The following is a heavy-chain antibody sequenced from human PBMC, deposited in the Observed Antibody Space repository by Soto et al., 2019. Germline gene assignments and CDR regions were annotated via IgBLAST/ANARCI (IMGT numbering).Heavy chain of an antibody. CDR3: VRDRGDVWGNYPKRAPKFDS. CDR2: IYHSGSA. J-gene: IGHJ4*02. V-gene: IGHV4-4*02. D-gene: IGHD3-16*01. Sequence: SETLSLTCTVSGGYITSENWWSWVRQPPGKGLEWIGEIYHSGSANYNPSLKSRATISLDKSKSQFSLKLTSVTAADKAIYYCVRDRGDVWGNYPKRAPKFDSWGQGTPVTVSS. CDR1: GGYITSENW.